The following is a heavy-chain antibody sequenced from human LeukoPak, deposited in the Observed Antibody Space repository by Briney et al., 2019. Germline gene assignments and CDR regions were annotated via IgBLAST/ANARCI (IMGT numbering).Heavy chain of an antibody. V-gene: IGHV1-18*01. CDR3: ARDSPYSNNWYFPSSFDY. CDR1: GYTFTSYD. CDR2: ISTYNGNT. J-gene: IGHJ4*02. D-gene: IGHD6-13*01. Sequence: GASVKVSCKASGYTFTSYDISWVRQAPGQGLEWMGWISTYNGNTNYAQKLQGRVTMTTDTSTSTAYMELRSLTSDDTAVYYCARDSPYSNNWYFPSSFDYWGQGTLVTVSS.